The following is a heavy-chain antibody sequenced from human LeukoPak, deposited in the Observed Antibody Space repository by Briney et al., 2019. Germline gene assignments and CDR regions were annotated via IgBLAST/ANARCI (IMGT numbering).Heavy chain of an antibody. CDR2: INPNSGGT. J-gene: IGHJ5*02. CDR3: GRGSYSSTWYWFDP. V-gene: IGHV1-2*02. D-gene: IGHD6-13*01. Sequence: GASVKVSCKASGYTFTGYFMHWVRQAPGQGREWIGWINPNSGGTNYAQKFQGRVTMTRDTSISTAYMELSRLISDDTAVYYCGRGSYSSTWYWFDPWGQGTLVTVSS. CDR1: GYTFTGYF.